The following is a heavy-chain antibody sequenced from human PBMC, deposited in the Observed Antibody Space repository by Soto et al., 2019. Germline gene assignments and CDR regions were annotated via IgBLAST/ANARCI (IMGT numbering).Heavy chain of an antibody. V-gene: IGHV3-9*01. CDR2: ISWNSGSI. Sequence: EVQLVESGGGLVQPGRSLRLSCAASGFTFDDYAMHWVRQAPGKGLEWVSGISWNSGSIGYADSVKGRFTISRDNAKNSLYLQMNSLRAEDTALYYCAKESGGSWEYYFDYWGQGTLVTVSS. D-gene: IGHD2-15*01. CDR3: AKESGGSWEYYFDY. J-gene: IGHJ4*02. CDR1: GFTFDDYA.